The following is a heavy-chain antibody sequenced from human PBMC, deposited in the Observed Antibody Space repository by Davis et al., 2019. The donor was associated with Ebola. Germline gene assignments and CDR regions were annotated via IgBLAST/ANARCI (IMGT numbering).Heavy chain of an antibody. V-gene: IGHV4-34*01. CDR1: GGSFSGYY. CDR3: ARDFPYYYYGKDV. Sequence: MPSETLSLTCAVYGGSFSGYYWSWIRQPPGKGLEWIGEINHSGSTNYNPSLKSRVTISVDTSKNQFSLKLSSVTAADTAVYYCARDFPYYYYGKDVWGQGTTVTVSS. CDR2: INHSGST. J-gene: IGHJ6*02.